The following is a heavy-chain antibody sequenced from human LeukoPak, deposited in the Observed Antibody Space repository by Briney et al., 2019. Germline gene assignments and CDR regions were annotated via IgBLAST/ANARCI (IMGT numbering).Heavy chain of an antibody. CDR1: DFDFSNHA. J-gene: IGHJ4*02. V-gene: IGHV3-23*01. CDR2: IGISGTKT. Sequence: GGSLRLSCAASDFDFSNHAMTWVRQAPGKGLEWVSAIGISGTKTYYGDSVKGRFLISRDNSKNTLYLQMNSLRVEDTAVYFCANEIRPNDYWGQGTLVTVAS. CDR3: ANEIRPNDY. D-gene: IGHD4-17*01.